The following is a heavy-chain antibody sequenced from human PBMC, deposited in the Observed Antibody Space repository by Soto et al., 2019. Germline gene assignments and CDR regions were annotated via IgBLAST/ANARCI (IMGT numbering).Heavy chain of an antibody. CDR2: IYHSGST. V-gene: IGHV4-4*02. J-gene: IGHJ6*02. D-gene: IGHD3-22*01. CDR3: ASYYYDSSGPYYYYYYGMDV. CDR1: GGSISSSNW. Sequence: TSETLSLTCAVSGGSISSSNWWSWVRQPPGKGLEWIGEIYHSGSTNYNPSLKSRVTISVDKSKNQFSLKLSSVTAADTAVYYCASYYYDSSGPYYYYYYGMDVWGQGTTVTVSS.